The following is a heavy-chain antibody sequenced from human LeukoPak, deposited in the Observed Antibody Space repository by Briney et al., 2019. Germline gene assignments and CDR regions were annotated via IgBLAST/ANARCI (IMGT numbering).Heavy chain of an antibody. CDR1: GFTFSNFA. CDR2: ISGSGGST. V-gene: IGHV3-23*01. J-gene: IGHJ4*02. D-gene: IGHD3-22*01. Sequence: GGSLRLSCAASGFTFSNFAMTWVRQAPGKGLEWVSTISGSGGSTYYADSVKGRFTISRDNSRNTLYLQMNSLRAEDTAVYYCAKTRHDYDSSGYKMFYFDYWGQGSLVTVSS. CDR3: AKTRHDYDSSGYKMFYFDY.